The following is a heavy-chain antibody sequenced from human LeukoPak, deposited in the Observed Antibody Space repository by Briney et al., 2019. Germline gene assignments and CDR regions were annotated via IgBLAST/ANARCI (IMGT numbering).Heavy chain of an antibody. CDR2: IIPIFGTA. CDR3: ARLYVDTAMVNWFDP. Sequence: SVKVSCKASGGTFSSYAISWVRQAPGQGLEWMGGIIPIFGTANYAQKFQGRVTITADESTSTAYMELSSLRSEDTAVYYCARLYVDTAMVNWFDPWGQGTLVTVSS. V-gene: IGHV1-69*13. CDR1: GGTFSSYA. D-gene: IGHD5-18*01. J-gene: IGHJ5*02.